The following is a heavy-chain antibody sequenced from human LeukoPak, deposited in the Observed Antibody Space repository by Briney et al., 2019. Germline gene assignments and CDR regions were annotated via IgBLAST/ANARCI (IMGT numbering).Heavy chain of an antibody. J-gene: IGHJ4*02. D-gene: IGHD2-15*01. CDR3: ARGRPEGYCSGGSCYGGPTFDY. CDR1: GGSFSGYC. V-gene: IGHV4-34*01. Sequence: PSETLSLTCAVYGGSFSGYCWSWIRQPPGKGLEWIGEINHSGSTNYNPSLKSRVTISVDTSKNQFSLKLSSVTAADTAVYYCARGRPEGYCSGGSCYGGPTFDYWGQGTLVTVSS. CDR2: INHSGST.